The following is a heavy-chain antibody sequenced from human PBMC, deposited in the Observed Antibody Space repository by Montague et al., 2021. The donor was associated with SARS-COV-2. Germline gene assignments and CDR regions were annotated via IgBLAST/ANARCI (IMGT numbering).Heavy chain of an antibody. Sequence: SLRLFCAASGFTFSSYAMSWVRQAPGKGLEWVSAISGSGGSTYYADSVKGRFTISRDNSKNTLYLQMNSLIAEDTAVYYCAKGRTVVATISPFDYWGQGTLVTVSS. D-gene: IGHD5-12*01. J-gene: IGHJ4*02. CDR2: ISGSGGST. CDR3: AKGRTVVATISPFDY. V-gene: IGHV3-23*01. CDR1: GFTFSSYA.